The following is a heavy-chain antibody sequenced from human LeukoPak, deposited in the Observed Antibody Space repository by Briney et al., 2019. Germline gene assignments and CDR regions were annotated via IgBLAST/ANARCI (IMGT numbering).Heavy chain of an antibody. CDR1: GFTVSNNF. V-gene: IGHV3-53*01. Sequence: GGSLRLSCAASGFTVSNNFMTWVRQAPGKGLEWVSIIYSGGSTYYADSVKGRFTISRDSSMNTLYLQMNSLRAEDTAVYYCARVYGPGGYDDWGQGTQVTVSS. CDR2: IYSGGST. CDR3: ARVYGPGGYDD. D-gene: IGHD5-12*01. J-gene: IGHJ4*02.